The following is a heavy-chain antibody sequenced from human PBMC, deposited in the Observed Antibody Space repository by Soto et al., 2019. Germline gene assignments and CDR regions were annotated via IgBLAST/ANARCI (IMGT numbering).Heavy chain of an antibody. D-gene: IGHD1-1*01. J-gene: IGHJ2*01. CDR2: IYRSGET. CDR1: GLNVIVNY. CDR3: AAGDWNGPNAF. V-gene: IGHV3-66*02. Sequence: EVRLEESGGGLVQPGGSLRLSCAASGLNVIVNYIRWVRHVPGKGLEWVAVIYRSGETYYADSVKGRFTISRDTSKNTVYPPMNSLMEEVTAVYSCAAGDWNGPNAFWGRGTVVTVSS.